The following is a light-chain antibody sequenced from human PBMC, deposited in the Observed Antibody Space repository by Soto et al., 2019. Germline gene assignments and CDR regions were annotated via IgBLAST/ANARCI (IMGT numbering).Light chain of an antibody. V-gene: IGLV2-8*01. Sequence: QSALTQPPSASGSPGQSVTISCTGASSDVGGYNNVSWCQQHPGKAPKLMIYEVTKRPSGVPDRFSGSKSGNTASLTVSGRQAEDEADYYCSSYAGSNNLVFGGGTKLTVI. J-gene: IGLJ3*02. CDR3: SSYAGSNNLV. CDR2: EVT. CDR1: SSDVGGYNN.